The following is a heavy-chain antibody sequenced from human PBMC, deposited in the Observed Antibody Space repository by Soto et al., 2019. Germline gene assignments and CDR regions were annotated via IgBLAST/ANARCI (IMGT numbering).Heavy chain of an antibody. D-gene: IGHD3-22*01. Sequence: PGGSLRLSCAASGFTFSSYAMHWVRQAPGKGLEWVAVISYDGSNKYYADSVKGRFTISRDNSKNTLYLQMNSLRPEDTAFYYCAKDNGGYYDSSGNFEYWGQGTLVTVSS. V-gene: IGHV3-30-3*01. CDR1: GFTFSSYA. CDR3: AKDNGGYYDSSGNFEY. J-gene: IGHJ4*02. CDR2: ISYDGSNK.